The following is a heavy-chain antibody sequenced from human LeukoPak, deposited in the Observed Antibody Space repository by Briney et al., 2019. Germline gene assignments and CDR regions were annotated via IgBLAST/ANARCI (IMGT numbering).Heavy chain of an antibody. CDR3: VQSYDISAFYPN. D-gene: IGHD3-22*01. CDR2: ISYDGSNK. Sequence: GGSLRLSCAASGFTFSSYAMHWVRQAPGKGLEWVAVISYDGSNKYYADSVKDRFIVSRDNSKNTLYLQMNSLRADDTAVYYCVQSYDISAFYPNWGQGTLVTVSS. V-gene: IGHV3-30-3*01. CDR1: GFTFSSYA. J-gene: IGHJ4*02.